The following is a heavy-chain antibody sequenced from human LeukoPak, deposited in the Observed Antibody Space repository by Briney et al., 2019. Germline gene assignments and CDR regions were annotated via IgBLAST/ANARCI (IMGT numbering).Heavy chain of an antibody. Sequence: GGSLRLSCEGYGFSFGSYGMHWVRQAPGKGLEWVTVISHEGSSQYYADSVKGRFTISRDNSKNMVYLQMNSLRDEDTAVYYCARTREQWQVLDYWGQGTLVTVSS. CDR3: ARTREQWQVLDY. CDR1: GFSFGSYG. V-gene: IGHV3-30*03. D-gene: IGHD6-19*01. J-gene: IGHJ4*02. CDR2: ISHEGSSQ.